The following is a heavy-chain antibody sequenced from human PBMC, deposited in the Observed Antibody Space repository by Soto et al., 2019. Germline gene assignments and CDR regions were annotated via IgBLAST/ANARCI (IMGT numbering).Heavy chain of an antibody. CDR1: GGTFSSYA. D-gene: IGHD6-13*01. J-gene: IGHJ4*02. CDR2: IIPILGIA. Sequence: ASVKVSCKASGGTFSSYAISWVRQAPGQGLEWMGGIIPILGIANYAQKFQGRVTITADKSTRPADMELSSLRSEDTAVYYCAYETSGYSSRWDYFDYWGQGTLVTVSS. CDR3: AYETSGYSSRWDYFDY. V-gene: IGHV1-69*10.